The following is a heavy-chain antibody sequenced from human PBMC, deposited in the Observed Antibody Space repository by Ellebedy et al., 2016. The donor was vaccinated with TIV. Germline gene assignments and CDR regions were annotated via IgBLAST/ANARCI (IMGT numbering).Heavy chain of an antibody. Sequence: SETLSLXCAVYGGSFSGYYWSWIRQPPGKGLEWIGEINHSGSTNYNPSLKSRVTITVDTSKNQFSLKLSSVTAADTAVYYCASSSRTIFGVVTSVPYWGQGTLVTVSS. CDR3: ASSSRTIFGVVTSVPY. CDR1: GGSFSGYY. V-gene: IGHV4-34*01. CDR2: INHSGST. J-gene: IGHJ4*02. D-gene: IGHD3-3*01.